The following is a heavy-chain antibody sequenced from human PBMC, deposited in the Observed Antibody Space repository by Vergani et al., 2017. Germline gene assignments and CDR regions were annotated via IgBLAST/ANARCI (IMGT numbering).Heavy chain of an antibody. CDR2: INHSGST. CDR3: ARIPIVVAPTDAFDI. Sequence: QVQLQQWGAGLLKPSETLSLTCAVYGGSFSGYYWSWIRQPPGKGLEWIGEINHSGSTNYNPSLKSRVTISVDTSKNQFSLKRRSVTAAYTAVYYCARIPIVVAPTDAFDIWGKGTMVTVSS. CDR1: GGSFSGYY. D-gene: IGHD3-22*01. J-gene: IGHJ3*02. V-gene: IGHV4-34*01.